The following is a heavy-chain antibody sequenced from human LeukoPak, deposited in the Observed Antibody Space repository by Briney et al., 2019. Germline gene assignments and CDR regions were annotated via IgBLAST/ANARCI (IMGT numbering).Heavy chain of an antibody. Sequence: GRSLRLSCAASGFTFSNYGMHWVRQAPGKGLEGVVVMWFDGSNEYYADSVKGRFTISRDNSKNTLYLQMNSLRAEDTAVYYCARGALRDIYYFDYWGQGTLVTVSS. D-gene: IGHD2-21*01. V-gene: IGHV3-33*01. CDR3: ARGALRDIYYFDY. CDR2: MWFDGSNE. CDR1: GFTFSNYG. J-gene: IGHJ4*02.